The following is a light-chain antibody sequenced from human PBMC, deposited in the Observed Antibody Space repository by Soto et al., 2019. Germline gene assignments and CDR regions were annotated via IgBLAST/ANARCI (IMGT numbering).Light chain of an antibody. V-gene: IGKV1-5*01. CDR2: DAS. CDR3: QQYGSYPLT. Sequence: DIQMTQSPSTLSAFVGDRVIISCRASQSIGNWLAWYQQKPGKAPKFLIYDASTLGSGVPARFSGSGTGAEFTLTISNLQHDDSATYYCQQYGSYPLTFGQGTKLEIK. CDR1: QSIGNW. J-gene: IGKJ2*01.